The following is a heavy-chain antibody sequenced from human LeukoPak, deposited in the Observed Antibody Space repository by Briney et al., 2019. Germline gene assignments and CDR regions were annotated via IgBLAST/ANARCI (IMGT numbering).Heavy chain of an antibody. Sequence: GESLKISCKGSGCSFTSYWSGWGRQLPGKGLEGMGIIYPGDSDTRYSPSFQGQGTISADKSISTAYLQWSSLKASDTAMYYCARYELVGGWGAFDIWGQGTMVTVSS. J-gene: IGHJ3*02. CDR2: IYPGDSDT. D-gene: IGHD2-15*01. V-gene: IGHV5-51*01. CDR1: GCSFTSYW. CDR3: ARYELVGGWGAFDI.